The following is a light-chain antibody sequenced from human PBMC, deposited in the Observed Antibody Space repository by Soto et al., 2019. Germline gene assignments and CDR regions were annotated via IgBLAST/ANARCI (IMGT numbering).Light chain of an antibody. CDR1: SSDVGASDF. V-gene: IGLV2-14*01. CDR2: EIS. J-gene: IGLJ2*01. CDR3: SSYTTSHTLV. Sequence: QSVLTQPASVSESPGQSITISCTGTSSDVGASDFVSWYQQHPGKAPELIIYEISNRPSGVSSRFSGSKFGNTASLTISGLQAEDESDYYCSSYTTSHTLVFGGGTKLTVL.